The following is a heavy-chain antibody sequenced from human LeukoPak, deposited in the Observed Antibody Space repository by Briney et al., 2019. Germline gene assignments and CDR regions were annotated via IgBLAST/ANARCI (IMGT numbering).Heavy chain of an antibody. CDR1: GYTFTSYD. V-gene: IGHV1-8*02. J-gene: IGHJ6*02. D-gene: IGHD6-13*01. Sequence: ASVKVSCKASGYTFTSYDINWVRQATGQGLEWMGWMNPNSGNTGYAQKFQGRVTMTRNTSISTAYMELSSLRSEDTAVYYCARRGSSSWYEVSYYYYGMGVWGQGTTVTVSS. CDR3: ARRGSSSWYEVSYYYYGMGV. CDR2: MNPNSGNT.